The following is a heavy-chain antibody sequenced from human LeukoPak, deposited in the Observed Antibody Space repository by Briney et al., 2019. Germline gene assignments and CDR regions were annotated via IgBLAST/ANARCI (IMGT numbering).Heavy chain of an antibody. D-gene: IGHD1-26*01. CDR3: ARRYSGRYYKD. J-gene: IGHJ4*02. Sequence: SETLSLTCAVSGVSIGCSNCYWGWVRPPPGMGLEWIVIIYYSGDTHYNPSLKSRVTISVDPSKNQFSLKLSSVTAADTAVYYCARRYSGRYYKDWGQGTLVTVST. CDR1: GVSIGCSNCY. CDR2: IYYSGDT. V-gene: IGHV4-39*01.